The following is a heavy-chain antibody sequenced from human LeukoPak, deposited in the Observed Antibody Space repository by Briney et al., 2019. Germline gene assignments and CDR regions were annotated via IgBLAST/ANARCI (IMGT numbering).Heavy chain of an antibody. CDR2: ISSSSSYI. CDR1: GFTFSSYS. V-gene: IGHV3-21*01. CDR3: ARDHQNEYYYGSGSSDYYYYYMDV. J-gene: IGHJ6*03. Sequence: PGGSLRLSCAASGFTFSSYSMNWVRQAPGKGLEWVSSISSSSSYIYYADSVKGRFTISRDNAKNSLYLQMNSLRAEDTAVYYCARDHQNEYYYGSGSSDYYYYYMDVWGKGTTVTVSS. D-gene: IGHD3-10*01.